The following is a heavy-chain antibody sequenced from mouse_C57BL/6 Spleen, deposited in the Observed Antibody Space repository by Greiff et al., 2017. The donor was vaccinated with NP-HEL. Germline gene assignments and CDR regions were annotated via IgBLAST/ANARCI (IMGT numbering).Heavy chain of an antibody. CDR2: IDPSDSYT. V-gene: IGHV1-50*01. J-gene: IGHJ3*01. CDR1: GYTFTSYW. D-gene: IGHD1-1*01. Sequence: QVQLQQPGAELVKPGASVKLSCKASGYTFTSYWMQWVKQRPGQGLEWIGEIDPSDSYTNYNQKFKGKATLTVDTSSSTAYMQLSSLTSEDSAVYYCASQGYGRSPFAYWGQGTLVTVSA. CDR3: ASQGYGRSPFAY.